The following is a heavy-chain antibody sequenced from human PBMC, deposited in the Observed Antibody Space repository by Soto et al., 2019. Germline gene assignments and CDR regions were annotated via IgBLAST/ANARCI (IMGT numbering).Heavy chain of an antibody. V-gene: IGHV3-33*01. Sequence: QVQLVESGGGVVQPGRSLRLSCAASGFTFSSYGMHWVRKAPGKGLEWVAVIWYDGSNKYYADSVKGRFTISRDNSKNTLYLQMNSLRAEDTAVYYCARDDDIVATVIDYWGQGTLVTVSS. J-gene: IGHJ4*02. D-gene: IGHD5-12*01. CDR3: ARDDDIVATVIDY. CDR1: GFTFSSYG. CDR2: IWYDGSNK.